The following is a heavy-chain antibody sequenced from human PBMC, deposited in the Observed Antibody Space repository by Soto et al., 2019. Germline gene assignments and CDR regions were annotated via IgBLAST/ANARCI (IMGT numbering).Heavy chain of an antibody. Sequence: SETLSLTCTVSGGSISSGGYYWSWIRQHPGKGLEWIGYIYYSGSTYYNPSLKSRVTISVDTSKNQFSLKLSSVTAADTAVYYCARVSYYDILTGPTHFDYWGQGTLVTVSS. CDR1: GGSISSGGYY. V-gene: IGHV4-31*03. J-gene: IGHJ4*02. CDR3: ARVSYYDILTGPTHFDY. D-gene: IGHD3-9*01. CDR2: IYYSGST.